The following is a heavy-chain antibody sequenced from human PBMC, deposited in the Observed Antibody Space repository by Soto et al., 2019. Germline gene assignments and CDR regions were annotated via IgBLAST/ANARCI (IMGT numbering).Heavy chain of an antibody. CDR2: IKSKTNNYAT. CDR1: GFTFSDSD. CDR3: ICREDYGAHLCFDP. Sequence: DVQLVESGGGLVQPGGSLKLSCAASGFTFSDSDIHWVRQASGKGLEWAGRIKSKTNNYATAYAASVKGRFTVSRDDSENTGYLQMSSLQTEDTAMYYCICREDYGAHLCFDPWGHGTLVTVSS. D-gene: IGHD4-17*01. J-gene: IGHJ5*02. V-gene: IGHV3-73*01.